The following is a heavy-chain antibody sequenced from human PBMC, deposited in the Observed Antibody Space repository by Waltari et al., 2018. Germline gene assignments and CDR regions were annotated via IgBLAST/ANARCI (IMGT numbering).Heavy chain of an antibody. CDR2: INHSGST. Sequence: QVQLQQWGAGLLKPSETLSLTCAVYGGSFSGYYWNWIRQPPGKGLEWIGEINHSGSTNYHSSLKSRVTISADPSKNQFSLKLSSVTAADTAVYYCARGFNLGRGGWFDPWGQGTLVTVSS. CDR1: GGSFSGYY. CDR3: ARGFNLGRGGWFDP. D-gene: IGHD3-10*01. V-gene: IGHV4-34*01. J-gene: IGHJ5*02.